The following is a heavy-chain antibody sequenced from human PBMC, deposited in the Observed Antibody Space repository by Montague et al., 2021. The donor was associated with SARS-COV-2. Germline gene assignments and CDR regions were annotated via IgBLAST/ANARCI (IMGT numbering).Heavy chain of an antibody. D-gene: IGHD6-13*01. J-gene: IGHJ6*02. CDR1: GGSISNILFY. V-gene: IGHV4-39*07. Sequence: SETLSLTCTVSGGSISNILFYWGWIRQSPGKGLEWIGNIDYGGSTYYNPSLKSRVTISVDTSKNQFSLKLSSVTAADTAVYYCARVGRQQLVRLSGMDVWGQGTTVTVSS. CDR2: IDYGGST. CDR3: ARVGRQQLVRLSGMDV.